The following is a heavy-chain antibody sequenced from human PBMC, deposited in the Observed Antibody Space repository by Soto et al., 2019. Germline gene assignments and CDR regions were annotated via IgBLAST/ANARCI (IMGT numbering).Heavy chain of an antibody. CDR2: TYFRSKWYN. CDR1: GDSVCSNTAS. CDR3: AKGDNLGPKTGYAFDP. D-gene: IGHD5-12*01. Sequence: PSQTLSLTCAIAGDSVCSNTASWNWIRQSPSRRLEWLGRTYFRSKWYNDYAVSVKSRIIINPDTSNNQFSLQLNSVTPEDTAVYFCAKGDNLGPKTGYAFDPRGQGMMVTVSS. J-gene: IGHJ5*02. V-gene: IGHV6-1*01.